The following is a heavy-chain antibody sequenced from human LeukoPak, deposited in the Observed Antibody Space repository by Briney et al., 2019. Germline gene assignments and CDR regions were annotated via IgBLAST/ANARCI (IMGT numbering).Heavy chain of an antibody. CDR3: AKSYGATFFDL. Sequence: GGSLRLSCAASGFTFSSYGMHWVRQAPGKGLEWVAFARYDGMGKYYADSVKGRFTISRDNSKDTLYLQINSLIIDDTAVYYCAKSYGATFFDLWGQGTLVTVSS. D-gene: IGHD4/OR15-4a*01. V-gene: IGHV3-30*02. J-gene: IGHJ4*02. CDR1: GFTFSSYG. CDR2: ARYDGMGK.